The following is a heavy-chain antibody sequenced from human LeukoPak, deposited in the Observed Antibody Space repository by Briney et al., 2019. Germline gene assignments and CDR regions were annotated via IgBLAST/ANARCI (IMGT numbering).Heavy chain of an antibody. Sequence: PGRSLRLSCAASGFTFSSYGMHWVRQAPGKGLEWVAVISYDGSNKYYADSVKGRFTISRDNSKNTLYLQMNSLRAEDTAVYYCARDGEHVLAHDFWGQGTLVTVSS. CDR2: ISYDGSNK. V-gene: IGHV3-30*03. D-gene: IGHD2-15*01. CDR1: GFTFSSYG. CDR3: ARDGEHVLAHDF. J-gene: IGHJ4*02.